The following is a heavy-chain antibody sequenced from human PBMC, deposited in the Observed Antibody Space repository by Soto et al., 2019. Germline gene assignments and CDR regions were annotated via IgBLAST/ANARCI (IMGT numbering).Heavy chain of an antibody. CDR3: AREGTSGSFLDC. CDR2: IRGSTNTV. J-gene: IGHJ4*02. V-gene: IGHV3-48*01. D-gene: IGHD3-10*01. CDR1: GFTFSSYS. Sequence: GGSLRLSCAASGFTFSSYSMNWVRQAPGKGLEWISYIRGSTNTVFYADSVRGRFTISRDNARDSLFLQMNSLRAEDTAVYYCAREGTSGSFLDCWGQGTLVTVSS.